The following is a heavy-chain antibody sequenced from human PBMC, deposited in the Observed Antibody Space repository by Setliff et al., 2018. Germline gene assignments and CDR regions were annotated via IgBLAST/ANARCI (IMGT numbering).Heavy chain of an antibody. CDR3: ARDLGHGGDSDY. D-gene: IGHD2-21*02. Sequence: ETLSLTCAVYGGSFSGYYWSWIRQPPGKRLEWIGEIIHSGSTNYNPSLKSRDTISRDTSKNQVSLKLNSVTATDTAVYYCARDLGHGGDSDYWGQGILVTVSS. J-gene: IGHJ4*02. CDR1: GGSFSGYY. V-gene: IGHV4-34*12. CDR2: IIHSGST.